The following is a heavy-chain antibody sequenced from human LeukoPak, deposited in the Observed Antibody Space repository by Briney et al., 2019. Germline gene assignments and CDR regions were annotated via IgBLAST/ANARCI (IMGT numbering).Heavy chain of an antibody. CDR3: ARGNIVVVVAAYFDY. CDR2: ISAYNGNT. D-gene: IGHD2-15*01. Sequence: ASVKVSCKASGYTFTSYGISWVRQAPGQGLEWMGWISAYNGNTNYAQKLQGRVTMTTDTSTSTAYMELSRLRSDDTAVYYCARGNIVVVVAAYFDYWGQGTLVTVSS. CDR1: GYTFTSYG. J-gene: IGHJ4*02. V-gene: IGHV1-18*01.